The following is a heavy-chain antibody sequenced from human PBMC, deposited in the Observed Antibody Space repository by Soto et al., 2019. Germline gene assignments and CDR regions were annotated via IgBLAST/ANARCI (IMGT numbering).Heavy chain of an antibody. Sequence: ASVTGSCTSSGSTFTSYYMHWVRKAHGQGLEWMGIINPSGGSTSYAQKFQGRVTMTRDTSTSTVYLELSSLRSEDTAVYYCARDLTGANWFDPWGQGTLVTVSS. CDR1: GSTFTSYY. CDR3: ARDLTGANWFDP. J-gene: IGHJ5*02. D-gene: IGHD1-26*01. V-gene: IGHV1-46*01. CDR2: INPSGGST.